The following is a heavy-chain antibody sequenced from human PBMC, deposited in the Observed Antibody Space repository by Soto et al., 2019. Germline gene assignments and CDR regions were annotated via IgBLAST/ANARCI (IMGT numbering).Heavy chain of an antibody. J-gene: IGHJ4*02. CDR2: ISSSSSYI. V-gene: IGHV3-21*01. D-gene: IGHD2-15*01. CDR3: ARDYCSGGSCYSFDY. CDR1: GFTFSSYS. Sequence: PGGSLRLSCAASGFTFSSYSMNWVRQAPGKGLEWVSSISSSSSYIYYADSVKGRFTISRDNAKNSLYLQMNSLRAEDTAVYYCARDYCSGGSCYSFDYWGQGTLVTVSS.